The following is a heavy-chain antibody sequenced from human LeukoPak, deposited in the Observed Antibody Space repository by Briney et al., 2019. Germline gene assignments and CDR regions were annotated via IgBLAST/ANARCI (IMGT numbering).Heavy chain of an antibody. D-gene: IGHD6-13*01. V-gene: IGHV4-34*01. CDR3: ARARKTKGIAAAGSLFDI. Sequence: PSETLSLTCAVYGGSFSGYYWSWIRQPPGKGLEWIGEINHSGSTNYNPSLKSRVTISVDKSKNQFSLKLSSVTAADTAVYYCARARKTKGIAAAGSLFDIWGQGTMVTVSS. J-gene: IGHJ3*02. CDR2: INHSGST. CDR1: GGSFSGYY.